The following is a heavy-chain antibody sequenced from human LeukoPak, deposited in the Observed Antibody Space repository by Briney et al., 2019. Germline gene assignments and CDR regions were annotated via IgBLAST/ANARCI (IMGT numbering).Heavy chain of an antibody. CDR2: IYYSGST. D-gene: IGHD2-15*01. CDR1: GGSISSYY. CDR3: AKGGSPTYYYYGMDV. J-gene: IGHJ6*02. V-gene: IGHV4-59*01. Sequence: SETLSLTCTVSGGSISSYYWSWIRQPPGKGLEWIGYIYYSGSTNYNPSLKSRVTISVDTSKNQFSLKLSSVTAADTAVYYRAKGGSPTYYYYGMDVWGQGTTFTVSS.